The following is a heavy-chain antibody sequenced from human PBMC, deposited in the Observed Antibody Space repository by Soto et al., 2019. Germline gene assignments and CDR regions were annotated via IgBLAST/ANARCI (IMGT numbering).Heavy chain of an antibody. CDR2: IIPIFGTA. D-gene: IGHD3-3*01. CDR3: AVGKSSDFWRGDYRIDYYCYYGMDD. V-gene: IGHV1-69*01. CDR1: GGTFSSYA. J-gene: IGHJ6*02. Sequence: QVQLVQSGAEVKKPGSSVKVSCKASGGTFSSYAISWVRQAPGQGLEWMGGIIPIFGTANYAQKFQGRVTITADETTRTESMGTGSMGFKDLGAYDTAVGKSSDFWRGDYRIDYYCYYGMDDWGQGTPVTVSS.